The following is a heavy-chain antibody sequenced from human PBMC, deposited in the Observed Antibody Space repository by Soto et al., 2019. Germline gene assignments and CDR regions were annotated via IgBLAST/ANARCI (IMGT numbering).Heavy chain of an antibody. D-gene: IGHD3-22*01. CDR1: GGTFSSYA. CDR3: AKGGGYYGYYYYYGMDV. CDR2: IIPIFGTA. Sequence: ASVKVSCKASGGTFSSYAISWVRQAPGQGLEWMGGIIPIFGTANYAQKFQGRVTITADESTSTAYMELSSLRSEDTAVYYCAKGGGYYGYYYYYGMDVWGQGTTVTVSS. V-gene: IGHV1-69*13. J-gene: IGHJ6*02.